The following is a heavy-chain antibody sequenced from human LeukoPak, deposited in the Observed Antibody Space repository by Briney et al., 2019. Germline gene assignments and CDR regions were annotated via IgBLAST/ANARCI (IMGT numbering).Heavy chain of an antibody. V-gene: IGHV1-2*02. D-gene: IGHD3-10*02. CDR3: ARDYFRSTPQGWFDP. Sequence: ASVKVSCKASGYTFTGYYMHWVRQAPGQGLEWMGWINPNSGGTNYAQKFQGRVTMTRDTSISTAYMELSRLRSDDMAVYYCARDYFRSTPQGWFDPWGQGTLVTVPS. CDR1: GYTFTGYY. CDR2: INPNSGGT. J-gene: IGHJ5*02.